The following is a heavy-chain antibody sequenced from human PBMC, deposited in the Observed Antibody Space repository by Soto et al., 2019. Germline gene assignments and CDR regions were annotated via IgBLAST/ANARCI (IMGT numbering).Heavy chain of an antibody. J-gene: IGHJ4*02. Sequence: SETLSLTCTVSGGSISSYYWSWIRQPPGKGLEWIGFIYDSGSTYYNPSLKSRVTISVDTSKNQFSLKLYSVTAADTAVYYCARSDYSDHFDYWGQGTLVTVSS. D-gene: IGHD4-17*01. CDR1: GGSISSYY. CDR2: IYDSGST. V-gene: IGHV4-59*08. CDR3: ARSDYSDHFDY.